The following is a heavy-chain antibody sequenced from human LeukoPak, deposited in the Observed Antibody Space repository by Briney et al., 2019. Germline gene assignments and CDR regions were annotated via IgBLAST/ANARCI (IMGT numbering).Heavy chain of an antibody. D-gene: IGHD5-18*01. CDR2: IYYSGST. CDR3: ARVVLGQIQLWFDY. CDR1: GVSISSSSYY. J-gene: IGHJ4*02. V-gene: IGHV4-39*07. Sequence: SETLSLTCTVSGVSISSSSYYWGWLRQPPGKGLEWIGSIYYSGSTYYNPSLKSRVTISVDTSKNPFSLKLSSVAAADTAVYYCARVVLGQIQLWFDYWGQGTLVTVSS.